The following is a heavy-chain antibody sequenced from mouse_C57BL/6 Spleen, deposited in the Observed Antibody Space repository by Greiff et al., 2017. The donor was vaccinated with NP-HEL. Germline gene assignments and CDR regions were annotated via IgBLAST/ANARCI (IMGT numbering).Heavy chain of an antibody. Sequence: QVQLKESGPELVKPGASVKISCKASGYAFSSSWMNWVKQRPGKGLEWIGRIYPGDGDTNYNGKFKGKATLTADKSSSTAYMQLSSLTSEDSAVYFCASYYAMDYWGQGTSVTVSS. J-gene: IGHJ4*01. CDR1: GYAFSSSW. V-gene: IGHV1-82*01. CDR3: ASYYAMDY. CDR2: IYPGDGDT.